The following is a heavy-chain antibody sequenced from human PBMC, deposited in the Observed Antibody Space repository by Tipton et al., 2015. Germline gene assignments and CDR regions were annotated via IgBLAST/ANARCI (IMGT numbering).Heavy chain of an antibody. Sequence: TLSLTCAVYGGSFSDYYWHWIRQPPGKGLEWIGEVNHSGRNNYNLSLKSRVTISVDKFKNHFSLELNSVTAADTAAYYCARVDILLSQGGMDVWCQGTTVTVSS. J-gene: IGHJ6*02. V-gene: IGHV4-34*01. D-gene: IGHD3-10*01. CDR2: VNHSGRN. CDR3: ARVDILLSQGGMDV. CDR1: GGSFSDYY.